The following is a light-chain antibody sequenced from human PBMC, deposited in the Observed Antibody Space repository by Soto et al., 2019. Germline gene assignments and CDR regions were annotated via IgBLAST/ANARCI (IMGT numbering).Light chain of an antibody. CDR2: GNR. J-gene: IGLJ3*02. CDR3: QAYDYSLTASV. Sequence: QAVVTQPPSVYGAPGQRVTISCTGNSSNLGAGYDVHWYQQLPGAAPKLVIFGNRNRPSGVPERFSGSKSGTSASLAITGLQAEDEADYYCQAYDYSLTASVFGGGTKLTVL. CDR1: SSNLGAGYD. V-gene: IGLV1-40*01.